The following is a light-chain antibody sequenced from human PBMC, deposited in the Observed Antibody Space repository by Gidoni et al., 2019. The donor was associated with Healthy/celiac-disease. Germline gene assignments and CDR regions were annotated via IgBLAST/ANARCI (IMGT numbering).Light chain of an antibody. J-gene: IGKJ3*01. Sequence: EVVLTKSQGTLSLSPGARATLSCRASQSVSSSYLAWYQQKPGQAPRPLIYGASSRATGIPDMFSGSGSGTDFTLTISRLEPEDFAVYYCQQYGSSPGTFGPGTKVDIK. V-gene: IGKV3-20*01. CDR2: GAS. CDR1: QSVSSSY. CDR3: QQYGSSPGT.